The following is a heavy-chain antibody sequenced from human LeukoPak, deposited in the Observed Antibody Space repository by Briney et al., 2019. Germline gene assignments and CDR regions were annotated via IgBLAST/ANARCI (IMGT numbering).Heavy chain of an antibody. D-gene: IGHD2-15*01. CDR1: GSSISSSNW. J-gene: IGHJ4*02. Sequence: IPSETLSLTCTVSGSSISSSNWWGWVRQPPGKGLECIGEIHHSGTTNYNPSLKSRVTISVDKSKNEFSLKLNSVTAADTAVYYCARAFLVGYSPEEYFFDYWGQGTLVTVSS. CDR2: IHHSGTT. CDR3: ARAFLVGYSPEEYFFDY. V-gene: IGHV4-4*02.